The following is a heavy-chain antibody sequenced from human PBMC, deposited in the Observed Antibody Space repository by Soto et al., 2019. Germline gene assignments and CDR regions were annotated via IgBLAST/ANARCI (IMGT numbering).Heavy chain of an antibody. CDR2: IKQDGSEK. CDR3: ARDPSIVVATGRLYYYYGMDV. V-gene: IGHV3-7*01. J-gene: IGHJ6*02. Sequence: PGGSLRLSCAASGFTFSSYWMSWVRQAPGKGLEWVANIKQDGSEKYYVDSVKGRFTISRDNAKNSLYLQMNSLRAEDTAVYYCARDPSIVVATGRLYYYYGMDVWGQGTTVTVSS. CDR1: GFTFSSYW. D-gene: IGHD2-21*02.